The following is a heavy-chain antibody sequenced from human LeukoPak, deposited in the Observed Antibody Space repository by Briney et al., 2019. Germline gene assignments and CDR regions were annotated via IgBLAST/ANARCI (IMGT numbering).Heavy chain of an antibody. CDR2: IKQDGSEK. Sequence: GGSLRLSCAASGFTFSSYWMSWVRQAPGKGLEWVANIKQDGSEKYYVDYVKGRFTISRDNAKNSLYLQMNSLRAEDTAVYYCARHSDYGDYNFSYWGQGTLVTVSS. J-gene: IGHJ4*02. CDR3: ARHSDYGDYNFSY. D-gene: IGHD4-17*01. CDR1: GFTFSSYW. V-gene: IGHV3-7*01.